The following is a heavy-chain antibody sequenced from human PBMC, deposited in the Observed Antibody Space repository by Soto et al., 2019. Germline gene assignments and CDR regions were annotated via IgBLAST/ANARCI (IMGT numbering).Heavy chain of an antibody. Sequence: ASVKVSCKASGYTFTSYAMHWVRQAPGQRLEWRGWINAGNGNTKYSQKFQGRVTITRDTSTSTAYMELSSLRSEDTAVYYCAADILTGKRPSLFDFWGQGTLVTVSS. CDR1: GYTFTSYA. V-gene: IGHV1-3*01. D-gene: IGHD3-9*01. CDR2: INAGNGNT. CDR3: AADILTGKRPSLFDF. J-gene: IGHJ4*02.